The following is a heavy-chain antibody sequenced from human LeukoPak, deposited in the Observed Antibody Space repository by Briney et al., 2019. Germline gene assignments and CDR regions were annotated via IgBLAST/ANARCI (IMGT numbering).Heavy chain of an antibody. J-gene: IGHJ4*02. Sequence: SETLSLTCAVYGGSFSGYYWSWIRQPPGKGLEWIGYIYYSGSTNCNPSLKSRVTISVDTSKNQFSLKLSSVTAADTAVYYCAREMVRGVILYWGQGTLVTVSS. D-gene: IGHD3-10*01. CDR3: AREMVRGVILY. V-gene: IGHV4-59*01. CDR1: GGSFSGYY. CDR2: IYYSGST.